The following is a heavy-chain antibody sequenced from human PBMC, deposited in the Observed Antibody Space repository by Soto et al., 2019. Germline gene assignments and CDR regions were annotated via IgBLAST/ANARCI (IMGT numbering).Heavy chain of an antibody. J-gene: IGHJ4*02. D-gene: IGHD2-2*01. CDR2: IYPGDSDT. Sequence: PGESLKISCKGSGYSFTSYWIGWVRQMPGKGLEWMGIIYPGDSDTRYSPSFQGQVTISADKSISTAHLQWSSLKASDTAMYYCARGFCSSTSCYVPLGDYWGQGTLVTVSS. CDR3: ARGFCSSTSCYVPLGDY. V-gene: IGHV5-51*01. CDR1: GYSFTSYW.